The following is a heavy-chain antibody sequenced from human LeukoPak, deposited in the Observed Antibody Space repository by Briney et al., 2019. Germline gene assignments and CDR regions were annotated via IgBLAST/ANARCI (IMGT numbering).Heavy chain of an antibody. CDR1: GFTFSSYA. CDR2: ISGSGGST. V-gene: IGHV3-23*01. D-gene: IGHD2-2*01. CDR3: AKQDLHVVVPAAVFDY. J-gene: IGHJ4*02. Sequence: GGSLRLSCAASGFTFSSYAMSWVRQAPGKGLEWVSAISGSGGSTYYADSVKGRFTIPRDNTKNTLYLQMNSLRAEDTAVYYCAKQDLHVVVPAAVFDYWGQGTLVTVSS.